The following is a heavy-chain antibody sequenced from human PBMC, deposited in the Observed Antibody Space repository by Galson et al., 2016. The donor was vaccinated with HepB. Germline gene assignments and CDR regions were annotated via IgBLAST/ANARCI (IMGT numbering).Heavy chain of an antibody. V-gene: IGHV4-59*08. J-gene: IGHJ4*02. D-gene: IGHD2-2*01. CDR1: GDYITSYY. CDR2: IYYRGST. CDR3: ARRTSSCYYFDY. Sequence: SETLSLTCTVSGDYITSYYWSWIRQPPGKGLEWIGYIYYRGSTNYNPSLKSRVTISVDTSKNQFSLKLSSLTAAATAVYYCARRTSSCYYFDYWGQGTLVAVSS.